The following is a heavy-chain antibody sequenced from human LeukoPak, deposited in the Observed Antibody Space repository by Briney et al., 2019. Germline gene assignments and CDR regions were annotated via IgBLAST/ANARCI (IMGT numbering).Heavy chain of an antibody. CDR1: GGSINSYY. J-gene: IGHJ6*03. V-gene: IGHV4-59*08. Sequence: PSETLSLTCTVSGGSINSYYWIWLRQPPGKGLVWIGYIYYSGRTNYNPSLTSRVTITVDTSKNQSSLRLSSVTAADTAVYYCARTAFGGTFPYYYYYMDVWGKGTTVTVSS. CDR2: IYYSGRT. CDR3: ARTAFGGTFPYYYYYMDV. D-gene: IGHD1-26*01.